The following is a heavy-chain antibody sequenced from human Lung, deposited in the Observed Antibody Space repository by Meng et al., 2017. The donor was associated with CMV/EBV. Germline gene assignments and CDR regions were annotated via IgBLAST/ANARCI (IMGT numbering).Heavy chain of an antibody. D-gene: IGHD6-6*01. CDR1: GDSISSSSYY. V-gene: IGHV4-39*07. Sequence: GSLRLXCTVSGDSISSSSYYWGWIRQPPGKGLEWIGSIYYSGSTNYNPSLKSRVTISIDTSKNQFSLTLSSVTAADTAVYYCATDQQYSSSIYCGGGTLVTVSS. CDR2: IYYSGST. CDR3: ATDQQYSSSIY. J-gene: IGHJ4*02.